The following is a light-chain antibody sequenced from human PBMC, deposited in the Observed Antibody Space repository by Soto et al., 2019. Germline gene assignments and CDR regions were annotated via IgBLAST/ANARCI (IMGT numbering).Light chain of an antibody. CDR1: SSDVGGYNY. J-gene: IGLJ3*02. V-gene: IGLV2-14*01. Sequence: QSVLTQPASVSRSPGQSITISCTGTSSDVGGYNYVSWYQQHPGKAPKLMSYEVSNRPSGVYNRFSGSKSGNTASLTISGIQAEYEADYYCSSYTSRRTWVFGGGTKLTGL. CDR3: SSYTSRRTWV. CDR2: EVS.